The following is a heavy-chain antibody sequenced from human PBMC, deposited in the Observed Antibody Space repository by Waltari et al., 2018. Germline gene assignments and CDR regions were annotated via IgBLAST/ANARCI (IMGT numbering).Heavy chain of an antibody. D-gene: IGHD3-16*02. Sequence: QVQLVESGGGVVQPGRSLRLSCAASGFTFSTYGMHWVRPAPAKGLEWVAVIWYDGSKKYYADSVKGRFTISRDNSKNTLYLQMNSLRAEDTAVYYCARRGLSGITFGGVIVHQDYFDYWGQGTLVTVSS. CDR1: GFTFSTYG. CDR2: IWYDGSKK. J-gene: IGHJ4*02. CDR3: ARRGLSGITFGGVIVHQDYFDY. V-gene: IGHV3-33*01.